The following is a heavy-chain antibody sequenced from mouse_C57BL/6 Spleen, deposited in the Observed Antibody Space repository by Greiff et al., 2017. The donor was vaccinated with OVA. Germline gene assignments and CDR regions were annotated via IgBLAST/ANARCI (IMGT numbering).Heavy chain of an antibody. Sequence: EVQLQQSGAELVRPGASVKLSCTASGFNIKDDYMHWVKQRPEQGLEWIGWIDPENGDTEYASKFQGKATITADTSSNTAYLQLSSLTSEDTAVYYCTTRYYGSSYLWYFDYWGQGTTLTVSS. D-gene: IGHD1-1*01. CDR1: GFNIKDDY. V-gene: IGHV14-4*01. J-gene: IGHJ2*01. CDR2: IDPENGDT. CDR3: TTRYYGSSYLWYFDY.